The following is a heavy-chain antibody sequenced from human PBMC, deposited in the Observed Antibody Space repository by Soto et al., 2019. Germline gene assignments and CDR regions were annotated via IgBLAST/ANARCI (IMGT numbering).Heavy chain of an antibody. CDR2: IYYSGST. Sequence: PSETLSLTCTVSGGSISSGGYYWSWIRQHPGKGLEWIGYIYYSGSTYYNPSLKSRVTISVDTSQNQFSLKLSSVTAADTAVYFCAREPRTYVDYCSQGTLVIVSS. CDR3: AREPRTYVDY. J-gene: IGHJ4*02. CDR1: GGSISSGGYY. V-gene: IGHV4-31*03. D-gene: IGHD6-6*01.